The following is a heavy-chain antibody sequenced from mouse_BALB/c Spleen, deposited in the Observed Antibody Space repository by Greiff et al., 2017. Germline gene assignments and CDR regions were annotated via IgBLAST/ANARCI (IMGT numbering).Heavy chain of an antibody. CDR1: GYTFTDYN. Sequence: EVKLMESGPELVKPGASVKIPCKASGYTFTDYNMDWVKQSHGKSLEWIGDINPNNGGTIYNQKFKGKATLTVDKSSSTAYMELRSLTSEDTAVYYCARGDDYGDWFAYWGQGTLVTVSA. CDR3: ARGDDYGDWFAY. J-gene: IGHJ3*01. D-gene: IGHD2-4*01. V-gene: IGHV1-18*01. CDR2: INPNNGGT.